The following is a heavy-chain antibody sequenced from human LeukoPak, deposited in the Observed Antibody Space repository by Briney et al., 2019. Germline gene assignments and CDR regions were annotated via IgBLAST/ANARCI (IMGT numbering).Heavy chain of an antibody. V-gene: IGHV3-66*01. D-gene: IGHD3-10*01. Sequence: PGGSLRLSCAASGFTVSSNYMSWVRQAPGKGLEWVSVIYSGGSTYYADSVKGRFTISRDNSKNTLYLQMNSLRAEDRAVYYCARDALYSGGFDYWGQGTLVTVSS. CDR2: IYSGGST. CDR1: GFTVSSNY. CDR3: ARDALYSGGFDY. J-gene: IGHJ4*02.